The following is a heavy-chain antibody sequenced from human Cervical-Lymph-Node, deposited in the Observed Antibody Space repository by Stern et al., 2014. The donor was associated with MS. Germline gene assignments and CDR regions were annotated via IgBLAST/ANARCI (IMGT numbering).Heavy chain of an antibody. J-gene: IGHJ4*02. CDR1: GYTFTSYW. CDR3: ARQRYFDY. CDR2: IFPGGSDI. V-gene: IGHV5-51*01. Sequence: EVQLVQSGPEVKRPGESLKISCQASGYTFTSYWIGWVRQMPGKGLEWIAIIFPGGSDIRYTPSSQGQVTISADKPTSTAYLQGNTLKAWDTAIYYCARQRYFDYWGQGTLVTVSS.